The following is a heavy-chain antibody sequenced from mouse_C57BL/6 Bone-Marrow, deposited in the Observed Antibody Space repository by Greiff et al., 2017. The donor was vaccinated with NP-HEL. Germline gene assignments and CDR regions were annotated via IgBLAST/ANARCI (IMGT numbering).Heavy chain of an antibody. Sequence: QVQLQQPGAELVMPGASVKLSCKASGYTFTSYWMHWVKQRPGQGLEWIGEIDPSDSYTNYNQKFKGKSTLTVDKSSSTAYMQLSSLTSEDSAVYYCARYYYGLDVWGTGTTVTVSS. J-gene: IGHJ1*03. CDR3: ARYYYGLDV. V-gene: IGHV1-69*01. CDR1: GYTFTSYW. CDR2: IDPSDSYT. D-gene: IGHD1-1*01.